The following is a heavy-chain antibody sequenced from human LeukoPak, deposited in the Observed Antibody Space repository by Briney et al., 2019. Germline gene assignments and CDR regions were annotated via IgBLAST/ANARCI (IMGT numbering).Heavy chain of an antibody. Sequence: ASVKVSCKAPGGTFSSYAISWVRQAPGQGLEWMGGIIPIFGTANYAQKFQGRVTITADKSTSTAYMELRSLRSEDTAVYYCASSTTAYYYYMDAWGKGTTVTVSS. J-gene: IGHJ6*03. V-gene: IGHV1-69*06. D-gene: IGHD4-11*01. CDR3: ASSTTAYYYYMDA. CDR1: GGTFSSYA. CDR2: IIPIFGTA.